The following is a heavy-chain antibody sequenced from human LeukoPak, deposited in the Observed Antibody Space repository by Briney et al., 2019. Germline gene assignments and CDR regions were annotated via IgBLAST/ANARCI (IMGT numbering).Heavy chain of an antibody. CDR2: ISGSGGST. V-gene: IGHV3-23*01. CDR3: AKGTYYYGSGRHHVHY. Sequence: PGGSLRLSCAASGFTFSSYAMSWVRQAPGKGLEWVSAISGSGGSTYYADSVKGRFTISRDNSKNTLYLQMNSLRAEDTAVYYCAKGTYYYGSGRHHVHYWVQGTMVSVSS. CDR1: GFTFSSYA. J-gene: IGHJ4*02. D-gene: IGHD3-10*01.